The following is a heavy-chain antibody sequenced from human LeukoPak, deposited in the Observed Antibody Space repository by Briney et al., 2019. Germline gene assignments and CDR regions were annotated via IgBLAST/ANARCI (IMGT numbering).Heavy chain of an antibody. V-gene: IGHV1-69*13. Sequence: ASVKVSCKASGGTFSSYAISRVRQAPGQGLEWMGGIIPIFGTANYAQKFQGRVTITADESTSTAYMELSSLRSEDTAVYYCARGSAGYYDILTGYYNSFDYWGQGTLVTVSS. CDR3: ARGSAGYYDILTGYYNSFDY. D-gene: IGHD3-9*01. J-gene: IGHJ4*02. CDR1: GGTFSSYA. CDR2: IIPIFGTA.